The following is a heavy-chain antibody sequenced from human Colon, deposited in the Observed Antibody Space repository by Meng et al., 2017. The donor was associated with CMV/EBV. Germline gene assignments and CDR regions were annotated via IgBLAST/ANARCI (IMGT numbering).Heavy chain of an antibody. J-gene: IGHJ4*02. D-gene: IGHD5-12*01. Sequence: QIPLKESGPTLVKPTHTPPLTCTFSGFSFTTDKAGVGWIRHPPGKALEWLALIYWDDDTRYSPSLKTRLTITRDTSKNQVILTMTNMDPADTATYYCVHRSYSGQDDYWGQGALVTVSS. CDR1: GFSFTTDKAG. CDR2: IYWDDDT. V-gene: IGHV2-5*02. CDR3: VHRSYSGQDDY.